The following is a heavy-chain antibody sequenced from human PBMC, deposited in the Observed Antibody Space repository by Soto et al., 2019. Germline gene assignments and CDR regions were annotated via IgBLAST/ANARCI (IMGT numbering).Heavy chain of an antibody. Sequence: GGSLRLSCTASGFTFSSYAMSWVRQAPGKGLEWVSAISGSGGSTYYADSVKGRFTISRDNSKNTLYLQMNSLRAEDTAVYYCAKDLAGTGENYFDYWGQGTLVTVSS. J-gene: IGHJ4*02. CDR2: ISGSGGST. D-gene: IGHD6-13*01. CDR3: AKDLAGTGENYFDY. V-gene: IGHV3-23*01. CDR1: GFTFSSYA.